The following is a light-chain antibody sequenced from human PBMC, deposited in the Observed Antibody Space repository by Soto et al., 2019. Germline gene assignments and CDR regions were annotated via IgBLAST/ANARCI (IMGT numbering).Light chain of an antibody. CDR2: GAS. Sequence: EIVLTQSPGTLSLSPGERATFSCRASQSVSSSYLAWYQQKPGQAPRLLIYGASSRATGIPDRFSGSGSGTDFTLTISRLEPEDFAVYYCQQYGSSPWTFGQGTKVEI. J-gene: IGKJ1*01. CDR1: QSVSSSY. V-gene: IGKV3-20*01. CDR3: QQYGSSPWT.